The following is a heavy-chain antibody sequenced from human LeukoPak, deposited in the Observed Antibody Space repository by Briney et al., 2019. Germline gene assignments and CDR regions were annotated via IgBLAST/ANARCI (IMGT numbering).Heavy chain of an antibody. J-gene: IGHJ4*02. V-gene: IGHV4-59*01. Sequence: SETLSLTCIVSGASPSTYYGTWIRQPPGKGLEWIGYIFYSGGTNYNSSLKSRVTLSIDTSKNQFSLELTSVTAADTAVYYCARIGAAGTRYYFDYWSQGTLVTVSS. CDR3: ARIGAAGTRYYFDY. CDR1: GASPSTYY. CDR2: IFYSGGT. D-gene: IGHD6-13*01.